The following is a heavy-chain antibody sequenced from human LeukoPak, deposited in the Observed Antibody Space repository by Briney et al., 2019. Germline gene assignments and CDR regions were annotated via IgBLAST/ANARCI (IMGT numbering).Heavy chain of an antibody. V-gene: IGHV3-30*03. D-gene: IGHD3-22*01. CDR1: GFSFSNYW. J-gene: IGHJ4*02. Sequence: GGSLRLSCAASGFSFSNYWMTWVRQAPGKGLEWVAVISYDGSNKYYADSVKGRFTISRDNSKNTLYLQMNSLRAEDTAVYYCARDYDSSGLDYWGQGTLVTVSS. CDR2: ISYDGSNK. CDR3: ARDYDSSGLDY.